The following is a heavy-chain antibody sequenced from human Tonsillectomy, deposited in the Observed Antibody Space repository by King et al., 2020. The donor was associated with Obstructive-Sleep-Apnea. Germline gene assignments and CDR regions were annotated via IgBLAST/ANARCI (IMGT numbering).Heavy chain of an antibody. V-gene: IGHV4-38-2*02. CDR3: SREDVVVAVAATSGGWFDP. CDR1: GSSISSGYY. CDR2: IYHTGNT. D-gene: IGHD2-15*01. Sequence: VQLQESGPGLVKPSETLSLTCTVSGSSISSGYYWGWIRQPPGKGLEWIGTIYHTGNTYYNPSLKSRVTISVDKSKNQFSLRLRSVTAADTAVYYCSREDVVVAVAATSGGWFDPWGQGTLVTVSS. J-gene: IGHJ5*02.